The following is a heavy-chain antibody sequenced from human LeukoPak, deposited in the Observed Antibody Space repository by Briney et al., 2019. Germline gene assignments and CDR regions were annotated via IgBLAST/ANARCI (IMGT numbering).Heavy chain of an antibody. D-gene: IGHD3-9*01. CDR2: IYYSGST. J-gene: IGHJ6*02. CDR3: ARLRPDYDILTGFPMDV. CDR1: GGSISSYS. V-gene: IGHV4-59*01. Sequence: PSETLSLTCSLSGGSISSYSWSWIRQPPGKGLEWIGYIYYSGSTNYNPSLKRRVTQSVDTSKNQFSLKLSSVTAVDTAVYYCARLRPDYDILTGFPMDVWGPGTTVTVSS.